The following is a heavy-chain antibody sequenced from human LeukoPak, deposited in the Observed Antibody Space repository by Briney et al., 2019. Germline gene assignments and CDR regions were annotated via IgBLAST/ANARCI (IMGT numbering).Heavy chain of an antibody. D-gene: IGHD3-22*01. V-gene: IGHV3-7*01. CDR1: GFTLSTYW. Sequence: PGGSLRLSCAASGFTLSTYWMSWVRQAPGKGLEWVANIKQDGSRKYYVDSVKGRFTISRDNAKNSLYLQMNSLRAEDTAVYYCAKDPTHFRVWDDYDNTRLNYWGQGTLVTVSS. CDR2: IKQDGSRK. CDR3: AKDPTHFRVWDDYDNTRLNY. J-gene: IGHJ4*02.